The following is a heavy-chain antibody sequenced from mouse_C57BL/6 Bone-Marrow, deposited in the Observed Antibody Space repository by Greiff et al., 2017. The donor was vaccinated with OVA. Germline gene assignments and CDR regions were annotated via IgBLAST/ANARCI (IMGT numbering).Heavy chain of an antibody. V-gene: IGHV8-8*01. CDR2: IWWDDDK. J-gene: IGHJ3*01. Sequence: QVQLKESGPGILQPSQTLSLTCSFSGFSLSTFGMGVGWIRQPAGKGLEWLAHIWWDDDKYYTPALKSRLTNSKDTSKNQVFLKIANVDTADTATNYCARIRDDYDWYAYWGQGTLVTVSA. CDR3: ARIRDDYDWYAY. D-gene: IGHD2-4*01. CDR1: GFSLSTFGMG.